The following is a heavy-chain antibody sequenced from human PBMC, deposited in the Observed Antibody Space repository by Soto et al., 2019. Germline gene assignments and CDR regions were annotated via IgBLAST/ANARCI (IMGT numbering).Heavy chain of an antibody. CDR2: IWYDGSIK. D-gene: IGHD5-12*01. J-gene: IGHJ4*02. CDR3: ARDSTEGYRRTLDY. Sequence: PGGSLRLSCAASGFTFSSDGMHWVRQAPGKGLEWVATIWYDGSIKYYVDSVKGRFTISRDNSKNTLYLQLNSLRAEDTAVYYCARDSTEGYRRTLDYWGQGTLVTVSS. CDR1: GFTFSSDG. V-gene: IGHV3-33*01.